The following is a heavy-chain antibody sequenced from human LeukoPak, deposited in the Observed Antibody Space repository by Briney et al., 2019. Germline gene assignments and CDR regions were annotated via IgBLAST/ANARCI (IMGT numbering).Heavy chain of an antibody. CDR2: VNPNSGGT. J-gene: IGHJ3*02. D-gene: IGHD2-2*01. CDR1: GYTFNGYY. V-gene: IGHV1-2*02. CDR3: ARTLGYCSSTSCYGGDYDAFDI. Sequence: ASVKVSSKASGYTFNGYYMHWVRQAPGQGLEWMGWVNPNSGGTNYAQKFQGRVTMTRDTSISTAYMELSRLRSDDTAVYYCARTLGYCSSTSCYGGDYDAFDIWGQGTMVTVSS.